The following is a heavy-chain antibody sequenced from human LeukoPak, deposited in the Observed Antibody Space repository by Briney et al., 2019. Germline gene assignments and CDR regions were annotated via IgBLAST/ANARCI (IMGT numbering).Heavy chain of an antibody. CDR1: GYTLTELS. CDR2: FDPEDGET. J-gene: IGHJ6*02. V-gene: IGHV1-24*01. CDR3: ATASNGVVTPGDYYYGMDV. Sequence: GASVKVSCKVSGYTLTELSMHWVRQAPGKGLEWMGGFDPEDGETIYAQKFQGRVTMTEDTSTDTAYMELSSLRSEDTAVYYCATASNGVVTPGDYYYGMDVWGQGTTVTVSS. D-gene: IGHD2-8*01.